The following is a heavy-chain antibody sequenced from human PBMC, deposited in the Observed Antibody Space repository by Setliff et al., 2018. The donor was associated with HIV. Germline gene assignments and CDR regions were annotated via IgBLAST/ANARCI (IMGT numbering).Heavy chain of an antibody. CDR2: IYNGGNT. Sequence: GGSLRLSCAASGFSVTANYMSWVRQAPGKGLEWVAVIYNGGNTFYADSVKGRFTTYADSVEGRFTISRGNSKNTLYLQMNSLRAEDTAVYYCAKDLVTTTGPDYWGQGTLVTVSS. J-gene: IGHJ4*02. CDR1: GFSVTANY. V-gene: IGHV3-53*01. D-gene: IGHD1-1*01. CDR3: AKDLVTTTGPDY.